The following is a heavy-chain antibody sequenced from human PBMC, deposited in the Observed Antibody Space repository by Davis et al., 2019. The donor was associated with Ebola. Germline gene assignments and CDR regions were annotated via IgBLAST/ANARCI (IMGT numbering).Heavy chain of an antibody. D-gene: IGHD2-15*01. V-gene: IGHV3-30*18. Sequence: GESLKISCAASGFTFSSNSMNWVRQAPGKGLEWVAVISYDGSNKYYADSVKGRFTISRDNSKNTLYLQMNSLRAEDTAVYYCAKDRFVGEDIVVVVAAADWGQGTLVTVSS. CDR3: AKDRFVGEDIVVVVAAAD. CDR2: ISYDGSNK. J-gene: IGHJ4*02. CDR1: GFTFSSNS.